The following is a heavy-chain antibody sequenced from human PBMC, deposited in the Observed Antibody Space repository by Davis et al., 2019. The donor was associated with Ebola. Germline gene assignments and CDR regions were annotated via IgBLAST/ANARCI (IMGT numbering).Heavy chain of an antibody. CDR3: ARGPTIASGIVYYFDY. Sequence: PGGSLRLSCAASGFTLRSYAMHWVRQAPGKGLEWVAVISYDGSNKYYADSVKGRFTISRDNSKNTLYLQMNSLRAEDTAVYYCARGPTIASGIVYYFDYWGQGTLVTVSS. CDR2: ISYDGSNK. D-gene: IGHD6-13*01. J-gene: IGHJ4*02. CDR1: GFTLRSYA. V-gene: IGHV3-30-3*01.